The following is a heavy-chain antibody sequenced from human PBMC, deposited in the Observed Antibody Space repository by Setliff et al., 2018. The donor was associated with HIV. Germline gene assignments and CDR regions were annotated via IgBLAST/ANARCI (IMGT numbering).Heavy chain of an antibody. Sequence: PSETLSLTCAVSGGSISSNNWWSWVRQPPGKGLEWIGETYHSGITKYNPSLKSRVTMSVDKSKNHFSLRLTSVTAADSAVYYCVRQGAVTGHSFDSWGPGAQVTVS. CDR3: VRQGAVTGHSFDS. V-gene: IGHV4-4*02. J-gene: IGHJ4*02. D-gene: IGHD6-19*01. CDR2: TYHSGIT. CDR1: GGSISSNNW.